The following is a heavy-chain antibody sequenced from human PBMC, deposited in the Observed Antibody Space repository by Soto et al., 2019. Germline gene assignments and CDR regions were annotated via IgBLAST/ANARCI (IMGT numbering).Heavy chain of an antibody. CDR2: INSDGSST. CDR3: AREGGPDCTITSCQRPFNH. CDR1: GFIFSSHW. Sequence: EVQLVESGGGSVQPGGSLRLSCAASGFIFSSHWMHWVRQAPGKGLVWVSRINSDGSSTTYADSVKGRFSISRDNAKNTLYLQMNSLRADDTAVYYCAREGGPDCTITSCQRPFNHWGQGILVTVSS. V-gene: IGHV3-74*01. D-gene: IGHD2-2*01. J-gene: IGHJ4*02.